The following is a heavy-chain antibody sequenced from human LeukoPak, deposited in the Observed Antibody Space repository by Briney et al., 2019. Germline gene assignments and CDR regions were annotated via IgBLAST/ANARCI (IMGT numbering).Heavy chain of an antibody. CDR1: GDSVSSNSAA. V-gene: IGHV6-1*01. J-gene: IGHJ6*02. CDR3: ARDREYGSGWYYYGMDV. D-gene: IGHD6-19*01. Sequence: SQTLSLTCAISGDSVSSNSAAWNWIRQSPSRGLEWLGRTYYRSKWYNDYAVSVKSRITINPDTSKNQFSLQLNSVTPEDTAVYYCARDREYGSGWYYYGMDVWGQGTTVTVSS. CDR2: TYYRSKWYN.